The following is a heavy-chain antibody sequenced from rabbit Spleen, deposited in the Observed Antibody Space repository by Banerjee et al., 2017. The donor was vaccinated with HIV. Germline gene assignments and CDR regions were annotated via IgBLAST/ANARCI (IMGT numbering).Heavy chain of an antibody. J-gene: IGHJ4*01. CDR2: INAATAKP. V-gene: IGHV1S40*01. CDR1: GFSFGDRDV. CDR3: ARDLTIVIGWNFNL. D-gene: IGHD2-1*01. Sequence: QSLEESGGDLVKPGASLTLTCTASGFSFGDRDVMCWVRQAPGKGLEWIACINAATAKPVYATWAKGRFTISRTSSTTVTLRMTSLTAADTATYFCARDLTIVIGWNFNLWGPGTLVTVS.